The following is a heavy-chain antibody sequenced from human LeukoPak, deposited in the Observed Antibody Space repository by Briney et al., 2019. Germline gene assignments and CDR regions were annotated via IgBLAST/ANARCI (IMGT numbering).Heavy chain of an antibody. CDR1: DGSIRSHY. CDR3: ARALNPLPGTYYFDY. Sequence: SVTLSLTCTVSDGSIRSHYWSWIRQPAGKGLEWIGRIYISGSTNYNSSLQSRVTMSVDTSKNQFSLKLTSVTAADTAVYYCARALNPLPGTYYFDYWGQGTLVTVSS. V-gene: IGHV4-4*07. D-gene: IGHD2-15*01. J-gene: IGHJ4*02. CDR2: IYISGST.